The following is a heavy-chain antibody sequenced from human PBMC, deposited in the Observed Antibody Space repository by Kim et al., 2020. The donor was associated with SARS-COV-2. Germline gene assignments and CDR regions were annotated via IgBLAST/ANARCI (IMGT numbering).Heavy chain of an antibody. V-gene: IGHV1-24*01. CDR3: ATGGFTAFDY. Sequence: GGTIHTPTFQGRVTMTEDTSTDTAYMELGSLRSEDTAVYYCATGGFTAFDYWGQGTLVTVSS. J-gene: IGHJ4*02. D-gene: IGHD3-10*01. CDR2: GGT.